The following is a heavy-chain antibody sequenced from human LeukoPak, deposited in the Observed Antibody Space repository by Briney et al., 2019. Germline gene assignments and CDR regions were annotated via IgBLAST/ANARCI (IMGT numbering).Heavy chain of an antibody. V-gene: IGHV1-2*06. Sequence: ASVKVSCKASGYTFTGYYMHWVRQAPGQGLEWMGRINPNSGGTNYAQKFQGRVTMTRDTSISTAYMELSRLRSDDTAVYYCARGVYYDSRKGTDHWGQGTLVTVSS. D-gene: IGHD3-22*01. CDR2: INPNSGGT. CDR1: GYTFTGYY. J-gene: IGHJ5*02. CDR3: ARGVYYDSRKGTDH.